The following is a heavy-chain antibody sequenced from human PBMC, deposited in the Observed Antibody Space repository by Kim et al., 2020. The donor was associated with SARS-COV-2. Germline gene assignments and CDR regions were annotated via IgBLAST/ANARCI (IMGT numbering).Heavy chain of an antibody. D-gene: IGHD3-22*01. J-gene: IGHJ5*02. Sequence: YNPFLKSRLTISGDTSENQFSLKLSSVTAAGTAVYYCAIYYYDGRRGLDPWGQGTLVTVSS. CDR3: AIYYYDGRRGLDP. V-gene: IGHV4-31*02.